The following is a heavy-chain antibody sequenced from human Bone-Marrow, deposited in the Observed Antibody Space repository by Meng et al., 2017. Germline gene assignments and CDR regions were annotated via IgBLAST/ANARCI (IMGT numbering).Heavy chain of an antibody. J-gene: IGHJ4*02. CDR1: GFTFGDYA. CDR3: TTRVYDYVWGSYRYTKKQLDY. CDR2: IRSKAYGGTT. Sequence: GGSLRLSCTASGFTFGDYAMSWVRQAPGKGLEWVGFIRSKAYGGTTEYAASVKGRFTISRDDSKNTLYLQMNSLKTEDTAVYYCTTRVYDYVWGSYRYTKKQLDYWGQGTLVTVSS. D-gene: IGHD3-16*02. V-gene: IGHV3-49*04.